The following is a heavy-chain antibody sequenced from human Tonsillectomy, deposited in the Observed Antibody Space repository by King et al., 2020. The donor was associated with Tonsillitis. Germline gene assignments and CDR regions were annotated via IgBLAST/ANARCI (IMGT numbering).Heavy chain of an antibody. J-gene: IGHJ4*02. D-gene: IGHD6-6*01. Sequence: VQLVESGGGLVQPGESLRLSCAASGFTFGNCWMTWVRQAPGKGLEWVANMNEDGSIKYYVDSVRGRFSISRDNAKNSLYLQMNSLRAEDTALYYCARGDSNSGDYWGQGTLVTVSS. CDR2: MNEDGSIK. V-gene: IGHV3-7*03. CDR3: ARGDSNSGDY. CDR1: GFTFGNCW.